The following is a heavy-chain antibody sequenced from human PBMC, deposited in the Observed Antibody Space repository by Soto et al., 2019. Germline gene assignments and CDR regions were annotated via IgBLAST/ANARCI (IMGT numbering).Heavy chain of an antibody. CDR2: IYHDGST. V-gene: IGHV4-39*01. D-gene: IGHD2-15*01. CDR1: GGSISSSSYY. Sequence: SETLSLTCSVSGGSISSSSYYWGWIRQPPGKGLEWIGTIYHDGSTYYNPSLTSRVTISVDTSKNQFSLNLSSVTAADTAMFYCARRTCSGGSCPFDYWGQGTLVTVSS. CDR3: ARRTCSGGSCPFDY. J-gene: IGHJ4*02.